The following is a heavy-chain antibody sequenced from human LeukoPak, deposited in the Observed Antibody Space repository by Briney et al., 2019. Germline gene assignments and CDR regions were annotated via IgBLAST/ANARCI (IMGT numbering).Heavy chain of an antibody. V-gene: IGHV3-23*01. CDR1: GFTFSSYA. J-gene: IGHJ4*02. Sequence: PGGSLRLSCAASGFTFSSYAMSWVRQAPGKGLEWVSAISGSGGSTYYADSVKGRFTISRDNSKNTLYLQMNSLRDEDTAVYYCARARTHGSGSCGDYWGQGTLVTVSS. CDR2: ISGSGGST. D-gene: IGHD3-10*01. CDR3: ARARTHGSGSCGDY.